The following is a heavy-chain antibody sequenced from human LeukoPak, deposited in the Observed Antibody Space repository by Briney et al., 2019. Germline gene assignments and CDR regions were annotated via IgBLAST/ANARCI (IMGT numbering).Heavy chain of an antibody. D-gene: IGHD3-10*01. CDR1: GFTFSSYE. CDR2: ISSSGSTI. J-gene: IGHJ6*04. Sequence: GGSLRLSCAASGFTFSSYEMNWVRQTPGKGLEWVSYISSSGSTIYYADSVKGRFTISRDNAKNSLYLQMNSLRAEDTAVYYCARVEQYPWFGAGPHYYYYGMDVWGKGTTVTVSS. CDR3: ARVEQYPWFGAGPHYYYYGMDV. V-gene: IGHV3-48*03.